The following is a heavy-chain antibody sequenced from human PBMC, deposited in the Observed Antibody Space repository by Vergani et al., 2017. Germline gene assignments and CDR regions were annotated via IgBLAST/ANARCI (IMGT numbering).Heavy chain of an antibody. D-gene: IGHD3-9*01. CDR3: ARGGGYYDILTGYQTPDYFDY. V-gene: IGHV3-11*04. CDR2: ISSSGSTI. CDR1: GFTFSDYY. Sequence: QVQLVESGGGLVKPGGSLRLSCAASGFTFSDYYMSWIRQAPGKGLEWVSYISSSGSTIYYADSVKGRFTISRDNSKNTLYLQMNSLRAEDTAVYYCARGGGYYDILTGYQTPDYFDYWGQGTLVTVSS. J-gene: IGHJ4*02.